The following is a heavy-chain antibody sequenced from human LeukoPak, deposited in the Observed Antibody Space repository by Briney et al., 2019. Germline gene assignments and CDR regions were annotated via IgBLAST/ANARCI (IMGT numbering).Heavy chain of an antibody. CDR1: GYGFIGYY. CDR2: INPNSGDN. D-gene: IGHD2-21*01. V-gene: IGHV1-2*02. Sequence: ASLKVSCKTSGYGFIGYYMHWVRQAPGQGLEYMGWINPNSGDNSCAQKFQGRVSMTRDTSITTLYMELTSLRSDDTAVYFCARGGGIQSCGGKTCFRGFVYWGQGTLVTVSS. J-gene: IGHJ4*02. CDR3: ARGGGIQSCGGKTCFRGFVY.